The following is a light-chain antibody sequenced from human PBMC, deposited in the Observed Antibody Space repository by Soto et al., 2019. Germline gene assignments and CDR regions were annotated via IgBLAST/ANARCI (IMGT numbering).Light chain of an antibody. Sequence: QTALTQPASVSGSPGQSITISCTGTSSDIGVYNYVSWYQQHPGKAPKLVICEVSNRPSGVSSRFSGSKSGNTASLTISGLQSEDEADYYCAAWDDSLSVPVFGGGTKLTVL. CDR1: SSDIGVYNY. J-gene: IGLJ2*01. CDR2: EVS. CDR3: AAWDDSLSVPV. V-gene: IGLV2-14*01.